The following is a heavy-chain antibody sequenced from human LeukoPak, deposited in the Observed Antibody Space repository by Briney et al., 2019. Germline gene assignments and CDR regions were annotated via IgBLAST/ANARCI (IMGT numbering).Heavy chain of an antibody. Sequence: HPGGSLRLSCAASGFTFSSYAMSWVRQAPGKGLEWVSAFSGSGGSTYYADSVKGWFTISRDNSKNTLYLQMNSLRAEDTAVYYCAKGGLSGWYRNDAFDIWGQGTMVTVSS. CDR2: FSGSGGST. J-gene: IGHJ3*02. CDR1: GFTFSSYA. D-gene: IGHD6-19*01. CDR3: AKGGLSGWYRNDAFDI. V-gene: IGHV3-23*01.